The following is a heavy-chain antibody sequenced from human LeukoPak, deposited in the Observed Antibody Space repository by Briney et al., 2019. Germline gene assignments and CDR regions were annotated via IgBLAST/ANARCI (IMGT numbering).Heavy chain of an antibody. Sequence: GGSLRLSCAASGLTFSDYHMSWIRQAPGKGLEWVSHISDNGRTKXYAXXXQGRFTVSRDNAKNSLYLQMNSLRADDTAVYYCATVHFGYFTFWGQGTLVPVSS. CDR1: GLTFSDYH. V-gene: IGHV3-11*01. CDR3: ATVHFGYFTF. J-gene: IGHJ4*02. D-gene: IGHD3-3*01. CDR2: ISDNGRTK.